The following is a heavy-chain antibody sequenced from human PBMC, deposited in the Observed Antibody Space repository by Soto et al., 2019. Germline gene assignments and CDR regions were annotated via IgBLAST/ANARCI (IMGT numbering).Heavy chain of an antibody. CDR2: ISGSGGST. CDR1: GFTFSSYA. Sequence: GGSLRLSCAASGFTFSSYAMSWVHQAPGKGLEWVSAISGSGGSTYYADSVKGRFTISRDNSKNTLYLQMNSLRAEDTAVYYCAKDRGYSYGYAVGMGGMDVWGQGTTVTVSS. V-gene: IGHV3-23*01. CDR3: AKDRGYSYGYAVGMGGMDV. D-gene: IGHD5-18*01. J-gene: IGHJ6*02.